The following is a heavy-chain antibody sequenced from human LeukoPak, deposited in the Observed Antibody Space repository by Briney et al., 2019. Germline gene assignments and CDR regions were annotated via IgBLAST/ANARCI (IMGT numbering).Heavy chain of an antibody. J-gene: IGHJ6*03. CDR2: IIPIFDTA. D-gene: IGHD2-2*02. Sequence: SVKVSCKASGGTFSSYAISWVRQAPGQGLEWMGGIIPIFDTANYAQKFQGRVTMTRDMSTSTVYMELSSLRSEDTAVYYCARVAAEVVGVPGAIGFGWLRRDYYYMDVWGKGTTVTVSS. CDR1: GGTFSSYA. V-gene: IGHV1-69*05. CDR3: ARVAAEVVGVPGAIGFGWLRRDYYYMDV.